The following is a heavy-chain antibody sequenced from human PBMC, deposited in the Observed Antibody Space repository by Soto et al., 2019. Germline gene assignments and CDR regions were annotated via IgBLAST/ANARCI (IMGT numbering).Heavy chain of an antibody. V-gene: IGHV3-23*01. CDR1: GFTFSSYA. CDR2: ISGSGGST. D-gene: IGHD6-13*01. J-gene: IGHJ5*02. Sequence: EVQLLESGGGLVQPGGSLRLSCAASGFTFSSYAMSWVRQAPGKGLEWVSAISGSGGSTYYADSVKGRFTISRDNSKNTLEMRMNSLRAEDTAVYYCFIAAAESWFDPWGQGTLVTVSS. CDR3: FIAAAESWFDP.